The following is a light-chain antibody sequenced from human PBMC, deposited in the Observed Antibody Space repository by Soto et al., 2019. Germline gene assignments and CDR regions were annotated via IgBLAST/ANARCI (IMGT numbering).Light chain of an antibody. J-gene: IGKJ1*01. CDR1: QSISSY. Sequence: DIQMTQSPSSLSASVGDRVTITCRASQSISSYLNWYQQKPGKAPKLLIYAASSLQSGVPSRFSGSGSGTAFTLTISSLQPEDFATYYCQQSYSTPTPAGTFGQGTKVEIK. CDR2: AAS. CDR3: QQSYSTPTPAGT. V-gene: IGKV1-39*01.